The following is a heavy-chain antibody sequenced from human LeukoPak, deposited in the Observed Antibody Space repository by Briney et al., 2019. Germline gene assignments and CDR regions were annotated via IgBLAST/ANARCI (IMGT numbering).Heavy chain of an antibody. V-gene: IGHV4-59*12. CDR3: ARDPPGGIGEYFQH. D-gene: IGHD2-15*01. CDR2: IYYSGSP. Sequence: SETLSLTCTVSGGSTSSSYWTWIRQPPGKGLEWIGYIYYSGSPNYNPSLKSRVTISLDTSKSQFTLKLSSVTAADTAVYYCARDPPGGIGEYFQHWGQGTLVTVSS. CDR1: GGSTSSSY. J-gene: IGHJ1*01.